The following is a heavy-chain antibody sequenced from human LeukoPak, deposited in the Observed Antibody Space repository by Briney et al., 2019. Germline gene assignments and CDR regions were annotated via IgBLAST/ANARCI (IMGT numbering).Heavy chain of an antibody. CDR3: ARTLIVVVVAATVSNWFDP. Sequence: PSETLSLTCAVYGGSFSGYYCSWIRQPPGKGLEWIGEINHSGSTNYNPSLKSRVTISVDTSKNQFSLKLGSVTAADTAVYYCARTLIVVVVAATVSNWFDPWGQGTLVTVSS. V-gene: IGHV4-34*01. CDR2: INHSGST. D-gene: IGHD2-15*01. CDR1: GGSFSGYY. J-gene: IGHJ5*02.